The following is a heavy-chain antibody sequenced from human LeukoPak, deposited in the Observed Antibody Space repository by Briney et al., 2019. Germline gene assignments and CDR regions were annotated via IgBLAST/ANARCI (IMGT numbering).Heavy chain of an antibody. Sequence: SETLSLTCAVSGYSITSGYYWAWIRQPPGKGLEWIGNIYHSGSTYYNPSLKSRVTISVDTSKNQFSLKLSSVTAADTAVYYCARVGDIVVVPGTGWFDPWGQGTLVTVSS. CDR2: IYHSGST. D-gene: IGHD2-2*01. J-gene: IGHJ5*02. V-gene: IGHV4-38-2*01. CDR1: GYSITSGYY. CDR3: ARVGDIVVVPGTGWFDP.